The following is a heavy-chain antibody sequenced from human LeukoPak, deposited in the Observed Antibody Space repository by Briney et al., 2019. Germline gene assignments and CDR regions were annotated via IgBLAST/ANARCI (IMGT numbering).Heavy chain of an antibody. CDR1: GGSFSGYY. CDR3: ASVMIVPTDAFDI. J-gene: IGHJ3*02. CDR2: INHSGST. Sequence: QTSETLSLTCAVYGGSFSGYYWSWIRQPPGKGLEWIGEINHSGSTNYNPSLKSRVTISVDTSKNQFPLKLSSVTAADTAVYYCASVMIVPTDAFDIWGQGTMVTVSS. V-gene: IGHV4-34*01. D-gene: IGHD3-22*01.